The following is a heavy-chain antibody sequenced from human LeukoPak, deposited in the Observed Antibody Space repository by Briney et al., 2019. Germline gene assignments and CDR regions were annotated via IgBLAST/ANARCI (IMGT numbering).Heavy chain of an antibody. CDR3: ARDIYSIAE. CDR1: GFTFSHYW. D-gene: IGHD1-26*01. J-gene: IGHJ4*02. V-gene: IGHV3-74*01. Sequence: GGSLRLSCTASGFTFSHYWIHWVRPAPGKGLVWVSLIHSDGGTTNYADSVKGRFTMSRDNAKNTVYLQMNSLRVEDTAMYYCARDIYSIAEWGQGTLVTVSS. CDR2: IHSDGGTT.